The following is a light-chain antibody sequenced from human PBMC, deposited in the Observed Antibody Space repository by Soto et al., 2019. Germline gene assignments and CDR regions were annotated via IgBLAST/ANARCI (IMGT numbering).Light chain of an antibody. CDR1: QSVGSN. CDR2: GVS. J-gene: IGKJ1*01. V-gene: IGKV3-15*01. CDR3: QQYNNWPQT. Sequence: ERVMTPSPVTLSVSPGESVTLSCRASQSVGSNLAWYQQKVGQAPRLVIYGVSTRATGIPARFSGSGSGRQFTLTISSLQSEDSAVYYCQQYNNWPQTFGQGTKVDI.